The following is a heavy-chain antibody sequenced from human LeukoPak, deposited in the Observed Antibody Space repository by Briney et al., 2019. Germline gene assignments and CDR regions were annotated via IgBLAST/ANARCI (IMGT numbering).Heavy chain of an antibody. CDR2: IKQDGSEK. CDR1: GFTFSSYW. CDR3: ARVPRYYYDSSGFYTGYYFDY. V-gene: IGHV3-7*01. J-gene: IGHJ4*02. Sequence: GGSLRLSCAASGFTFSSYWMSWVLQAPGKGLEWVANIKQDGSEKHYVDSVKGRFIISRDNAENSLYLQMNSLRAEDTAVYFCARVPRYYYDSSGFYTGYYFDYWGQGTLVTVSS. D-gene: IGHD3-22*01.